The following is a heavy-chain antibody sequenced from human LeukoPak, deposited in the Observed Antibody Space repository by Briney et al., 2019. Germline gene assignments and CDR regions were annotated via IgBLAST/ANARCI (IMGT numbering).Heavy chain of an antibody. CDR2: VYTDGRT. CDR1: GFTVNRDY. J-gene: IGHJ4*02. CDR3: TRGSPTVSAGYN. Sequence: PGESLRLSCAASGFTVNRDYMSWVRQSPGKGLEWVSVVYTDGRTFYADSVKGRFTISRDDSKNTMFLQMNSLRAEDTAIYFCTRGSPTVSAGYNWGRGTVVTVSS. V-gene: IGHV3-53*01. D-gene: IGHD1-1*01.